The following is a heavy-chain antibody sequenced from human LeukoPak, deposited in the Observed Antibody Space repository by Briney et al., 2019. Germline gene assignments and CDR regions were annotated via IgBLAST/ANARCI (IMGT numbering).Heavy chain of an antibody. CDR2: IKQDGSEK. CDR3: ARGGKSHDSSGLFDY. J-gene: IGHJ4*02. CDR1: GFTFSSYW. V-gene: IGHV3-7*03. D-gene: IGHD3-22*01. Sequence: GGSLRLSCAASGFTFSSYWMSWVRQAPGKGLEWVANIKQDGSEKYYVDSVKGRFTISRDNAKNSLYLQMNSLRAEDTAVYYCARGGKSHDSSGLFDYWGQGTLVTVSS.